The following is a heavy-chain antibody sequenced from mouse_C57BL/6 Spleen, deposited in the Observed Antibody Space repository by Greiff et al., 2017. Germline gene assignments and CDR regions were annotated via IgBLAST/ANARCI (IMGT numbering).Heavy chain of an antibody. CDR3: TTTMVHEGFAY. CDR2: LDPENGDT. V-gene: IGHV14-4*01. J-gene: IGHJ3*01. Sequence: EVQLQQSGAELVRPGASVKLSCTASGFNIKDDYMHWVKQRPEQGLEWIGWLDPENGDTEYASKFQGKATITADTSSNTAYLQLSSLTSEDTAVYYCTTTMVHEGFAYWGQGTLVTVSA. CDR1: GFNIKDDY. D-gene: IGHD2-2*01.